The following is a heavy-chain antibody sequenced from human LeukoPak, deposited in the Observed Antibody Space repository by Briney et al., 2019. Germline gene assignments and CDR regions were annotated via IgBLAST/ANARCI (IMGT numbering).Heavy chain of an antibody. CDR2: LIPIFGTA. CDR3: ARDLGDYGENYYYGMDV. Sequence: SVKVSCKASGGTFSSYAISWVRQAPGQELEWMGGLIPIFGTANYAQKFQGRVTITADESTSTAYMELSSLRSEDTAVYYCARDLGDYGENYYYGMDVWGQGTTVTVSS. J-gene: IGHJ6*02. D-gene: IGHD4-17*01. CDR1: GGTFSSYA. V-gene: IGHV1-69*01.